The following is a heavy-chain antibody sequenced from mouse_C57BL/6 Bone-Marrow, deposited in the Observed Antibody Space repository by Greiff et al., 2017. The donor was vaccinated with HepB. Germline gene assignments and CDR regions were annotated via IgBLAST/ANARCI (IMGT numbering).Heavy chain of an antibody. D-gene: IGHD6-5*01. Sequence: EVKLMESGPELVKPGASVKISCKASGYSFTDYNMNWVKQSNGKSLEWIGVINPNYGATSYNQKFKGKATLTVDQSSNTAYMQLNSLTSEDSAVYYCAIAYRWYFDVWGTGTTVTVSS. V-gene: IGHV1-39*01. CDR2: INPNYGAT. CDR1: GYSFTDYN. CDR3: AIAYRWYFDV. J-gene: IGHJ1*03.